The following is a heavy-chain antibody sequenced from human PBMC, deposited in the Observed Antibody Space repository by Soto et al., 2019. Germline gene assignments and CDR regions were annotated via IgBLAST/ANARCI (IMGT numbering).Heavy chain of an antibody. J-gene: IGHJ4*02. D-gene: IGHD3-10*01. Sequence: QVQLVQSGAEVKKPGASVKVSCKASGYTFTSYGISWVRQAPGQGLEWMGWISAYNGNTNYAQKLQGRVTMTTDTSTSTAYMELRSLRSDDTAVYYCARDQIVLLWFGELSSFAYGGQGTLVTVSS. CDR2: ISAYNGNT. CDR1: GYTFTSYG. CDR3: ARDQIVLLWFGELSSFAY. V-gene: IGHV1-18*01.